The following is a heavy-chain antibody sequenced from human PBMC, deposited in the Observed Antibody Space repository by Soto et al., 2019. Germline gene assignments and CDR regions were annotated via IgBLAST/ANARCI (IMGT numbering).Heavy chain of an antibody. J-gene: IGHJ4*02. D-gene: IGHD3-3*01. CDR3: ARDMGVFWSGYPEGGFDY. CDR2: IKQDGSEK. CDR1: VFTFTNYW. V-gene: IGHV3-7*01. Sequence: GGSLRLSCAASVFTFTNYWMSWVRQAPGKGLEWVANIKQDGSEKYYADSAKGRFIISRDNAKTSLYLQMNSLRAEDTAVYYCARDMGVFWSGYPEGGFDYWGQGTPVTAPQ.